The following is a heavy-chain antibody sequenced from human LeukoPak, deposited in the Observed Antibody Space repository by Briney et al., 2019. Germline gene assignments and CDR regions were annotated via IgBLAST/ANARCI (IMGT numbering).Heavy chain of an antibody. CDR2: ISWNSGSI. D-gene: IGHD5-18*01. Sequence: GGSLRLSCAASGFTFDDHAMHWVRQAPGKGLEWVSGISWNSGSIGYADSVKGRFTISRDNAKNSLYLQMNSLRAEDTALYYCAKDRASGYSYGYDYWGQGTLVTVSS. CDR1: GFTFDDHA. J-gene: IGHJ4*02. V-gene: IGHV3-9*01. CDR3: AKDRASGYSYGYDY.